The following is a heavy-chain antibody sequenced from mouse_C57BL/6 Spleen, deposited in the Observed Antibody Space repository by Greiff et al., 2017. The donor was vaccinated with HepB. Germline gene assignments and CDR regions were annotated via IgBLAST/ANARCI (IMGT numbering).Heavy chain of an antibody. J-gene: IGHJ2*01. V-gene: IGHV1-53*01. CDR1: GYTFTSYW. D-gene: IGHD2-5*01. Sequence: VQLQQPGTELVKPGASVKLSCKASGYTFTSYWMHWVKQRPGQGLEWIGNINPSNGGTNYNEKFKSKATLTADKSSSTAYMQLSSLTSEDSAVYYGARARGSYYSNYGYWGQGTTLTVSA. CDR3: ARARGSYYSNYGY. CDR2: INPSNGGT.